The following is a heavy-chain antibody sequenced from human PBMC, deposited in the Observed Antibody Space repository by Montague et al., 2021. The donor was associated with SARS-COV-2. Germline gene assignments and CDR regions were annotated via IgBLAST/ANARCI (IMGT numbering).Heavy chain of an antibody. CDR2: INHSGST. CDR1: GGSFSGYY. D-gene: IGHD2-8*01. CDR3: ARANGYYFDY. J-gene: IGHJ4*02. Sequence: SETLSLTCAVYGGSFSGYYWSWIRQPPGKGLEWIGEINHSGSTNYNPSLKSRVTISVDTSKNQFSLKLSSVTAADTAVYYCARANGYYFDYCGQGTLVTVSS. V-gene: IGHV4-34*01.